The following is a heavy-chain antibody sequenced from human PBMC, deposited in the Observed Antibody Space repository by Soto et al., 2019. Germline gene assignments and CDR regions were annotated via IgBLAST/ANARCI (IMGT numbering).Heavy chain of an antibody. Sequence: SETLSLTCTVSGGSISSSNWWSWVRQPPGKGLEWIGEIYHSGSTNYNPSLKSRVTISVDTSKNQFSLKLSSVTAADTAVYYCARVYYYYYGMDVWGQGTTVTVSS. CDR1: GGSISSSNW. V-gene: IGHV4-4*02. CDR3: ARVYYYYYGMDV. J-gene: IGHJ6*02. CDR2: IYHSGST.